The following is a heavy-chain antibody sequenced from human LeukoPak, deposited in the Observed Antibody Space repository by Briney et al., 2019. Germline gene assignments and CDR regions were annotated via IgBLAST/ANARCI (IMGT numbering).Heavy chain of an antibody. J-gene: IGHJ6*03. CDR2: IYYSGST. Sequence: SETLSLTCTVSGGSISSYYWSWIRQPPGKGLEWIGYIYYSGSTNYNPSLKSRVTISVDTSKNQFSLKLSSVTAADTAVYYCARAAVPNGIYYYYYMDVWGKGTTVTVSS. CDR1: GGSISSYY. D-gene: IGHD4-17*01. V-gene: IGHV4-59*01. CDR3: ARAAVPNGIYYYYYMDV.